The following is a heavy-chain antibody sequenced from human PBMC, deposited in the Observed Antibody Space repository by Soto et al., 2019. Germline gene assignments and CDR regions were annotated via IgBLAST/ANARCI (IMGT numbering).Heavy chain of an antibody. Sequence: QVQLVQSGAEVKKPGSSVKVSCKASGGTFSSYPISWVRQAPGQGLEWMGRIIPILGIANYAQKFQGRVTITADKSTSTAYMELSSLRSEDTAVYYCAYSSSGYYYYGMDVWGQGTTVTVSS. CDR2: IIPILGIA. J-gene: IGHJ6*02. CDR3: AYSSSGYYYYGMDV. V-gene: IGHV1-69*02. CDR1: GGTFSSYP. D-gene: IGHD6-13*01.